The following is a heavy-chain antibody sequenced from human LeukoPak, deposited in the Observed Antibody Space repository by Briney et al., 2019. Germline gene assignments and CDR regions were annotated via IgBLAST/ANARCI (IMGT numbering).Heavy chain of an antibody. J-gene: IGHJ4*02. Sequence: PSETLSLTCAVYGGSFSGYYWSWIRQPPGKGLEWIGEINHSGSTNYNPSLKSRVTMSVDTSKNQFSLKLSSVTAADTAVYYCARALWNDPYYFDYWGQGTLVTVSS. D-gene: IGHD1-1*01. V-gene: IGHV4-34*01. CDR1: GGSFSGYY. CDR3: ARALWNDPYYFDY. CDR2: INHSGST.